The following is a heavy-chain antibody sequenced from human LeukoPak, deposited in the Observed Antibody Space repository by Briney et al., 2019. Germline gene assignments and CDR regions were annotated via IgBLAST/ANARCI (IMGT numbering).Heavy chain of an antibody. D-gene: IGHD2-15*01. CDR1: GFTFSSFG. CDR2: IWYDASNK. Sequence: PGGSLRLSCAASGFTFSSFGMHWVRQAPGKGLEWVAVIWYDASNKHYADSVKGRFTISRDNSNNTLYLQMNSLRVEDTAVYYCARDYYCSGGSCLYFDYWGQGTLVTVSS. CDR3: ARDYYCSGGSCLYFDY. J-gene: IGHJ4*02. V-gene: IGHV3-33*01.